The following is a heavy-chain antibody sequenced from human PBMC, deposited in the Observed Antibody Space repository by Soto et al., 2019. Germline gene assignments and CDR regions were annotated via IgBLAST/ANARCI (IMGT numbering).Heavy chain of an antibody. V-gene: IGHV1-3*01. CDR1: GYTFTSYA. CDR2: INADNGNT. Sequence: ASVKVSCKASGYTFTSYAMHWVRQAPGQRLEWMGWINADNGNTNYTQKLQGRVTMTTDTSTSTAYMELRSLRSDDTAVYYCARETNWFDPWGQGTLVTVSS. J-gene: IGHJ5*02. CDR3: ARETNWFDP.